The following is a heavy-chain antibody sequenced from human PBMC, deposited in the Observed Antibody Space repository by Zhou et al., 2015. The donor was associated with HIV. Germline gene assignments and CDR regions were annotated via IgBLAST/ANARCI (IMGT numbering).Heavy chain of an antibody. Sequence: QVQLVQSGAEVKKPGASVKVSCETSGFTFTKYSLHWVRQAPGQRLEWLGWIAGYNGGAEYAQKFQGRVTITRDTSASTTYMELSGLKTEDTAVYFCARDDGRAFHIDSWGQGTPITVSS. J-gene: IGHJ4*02. CDR2: IAGYNGGA. CDR3: ARDDGRAFHIDS. D-gene: IGHD5-24*01. CDR1: GFTFTKYS. V-gene: IGHV1-3*01.